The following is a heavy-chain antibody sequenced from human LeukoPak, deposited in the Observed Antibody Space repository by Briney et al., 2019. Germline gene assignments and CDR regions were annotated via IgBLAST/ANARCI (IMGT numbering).Heavy chain of an antibody. V-gene: IGHV3-23*01. CDR3: AKSRADVQDFDY. D-gene: IGHD1-1*01. J-gene: IGHJ4*02. Sequence: GGSLRLSCAASGFTFNSFAMNRVRQAPGKGLEWVSSISGSDGSSHYADFVKGRFTISRDNSKDSLYLQMNSLRGEDTAVYYCAKSRADVQDFDYWGQGTLVTVSS. CDR1: GFTFNSFA. CDR2: ISGSDGSS.